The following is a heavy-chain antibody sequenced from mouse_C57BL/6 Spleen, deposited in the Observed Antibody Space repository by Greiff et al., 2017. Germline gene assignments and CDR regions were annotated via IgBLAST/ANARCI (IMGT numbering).Heavy chain of an antibody. CDR2: ISDGGSYT. J-gene: IGHJ4*01. D-gene: IGHD1-1*01. CDR1: GFTFSSYA. Sequence: EVQLVESGGGLVKPGGSLKLSCAASGFTFSSYAMSWVRQTPEKRLEWVATISDGGSYTYYPDNVKGRFTISRDNAKNNLYLQMSHLKSEDTAMYYCADYGSSYSYAMDYWGQGTSGTVSS. V-gene: IGHV5-4*01. CDR3: ADYGSSYSYAMDY.